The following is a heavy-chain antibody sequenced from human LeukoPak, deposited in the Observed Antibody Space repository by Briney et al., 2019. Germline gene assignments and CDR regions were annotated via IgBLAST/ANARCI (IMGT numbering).Heavy chain of an antibody. Sequence: SETLSLTCAVYGGSFNGYYWSWIRQPPGKGLEWIGEINHSGSTNYNPSHKSRVTISVDTSKNQFSLKLSSVTAADTAVYYCARVSPYGKNYYYYYYYMDVWGKGTTVTVSS. CDR1: GGSFNGYY. V-gene: IGHV4-34*01. CDR3: ARVSPYGKNYYYYYYYMDV. J-gene: IGHJ6*03. D-gene: IGHD4-17*01. CDR2: INHSGST.